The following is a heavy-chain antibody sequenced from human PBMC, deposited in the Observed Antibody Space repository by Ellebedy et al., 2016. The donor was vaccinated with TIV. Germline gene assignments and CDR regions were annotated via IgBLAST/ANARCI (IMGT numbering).Heavy chain of an antibody. Sequence: SETLSLTXTVSGGSISSGSYYWSWIRQPAGKGLEWIGRIYTSGSTNYNPSLKSRVTMSVDTSKNQFSLKLRSVTAADTAKYYCARGGFTVTTKRLYFDSWGQGTLVTVSS. CDR3: ARGGFTVTTKRLYFDS. D-gene: IGHD4-17*01. CDR1: GGSISSGSYY. V-gene: IGHV4-61*02. J-gene: IGHJ4*02. CDR2: IYTSGST.